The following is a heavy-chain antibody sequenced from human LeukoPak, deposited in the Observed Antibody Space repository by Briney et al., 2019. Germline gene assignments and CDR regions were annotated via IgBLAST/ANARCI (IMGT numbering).Heavy chain of an antibody. CDR2: IKRDGSEK. D-gene: IGHD1-1*01. J-gene: IGHJ3*02. CDR1: GFTFSRFW. Sequence: GGSLRLSCAASGFTFSRFWMNWVRQAPGKGLEWEANIKRDGSEKYYVDSVKGRFTISRDNAKNSLYLQMNSLRAEDTAVYYCAREDWNDGDAFDIWGQGTMVTVSS. CDR3: AREDWNDGDAFDI. V-gene: IGHV3-7*01.